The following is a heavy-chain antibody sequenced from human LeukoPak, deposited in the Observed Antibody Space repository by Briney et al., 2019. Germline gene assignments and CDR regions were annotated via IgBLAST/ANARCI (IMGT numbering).Heavy chain of an antibody. CDR1: GVVFTIYT. D-gene: IGHD1-26*01. J-gene: IGHJ5*02. V-gene: IGHV3-64D*06. CDR2: ISGSGNGFSI. Sequence: PGGPLRLSCSACGVVFTIYTMYWVRQAPGKGPEYGGTISGSGNGFSIYYAASVKGRFTISRDDSKSLLYLQMNGLRSEDTAVYYCVKDFGRIRGTPASWGQGTLVTVSS. CDR3: VKDFGRIRGTPAS.